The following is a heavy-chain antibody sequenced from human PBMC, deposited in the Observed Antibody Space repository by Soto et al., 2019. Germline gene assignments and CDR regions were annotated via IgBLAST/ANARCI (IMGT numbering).Heavy chain of an antibody. V-gene: IGHV3-30-3*01. CDR1: GFTFSSYA. CDR3: ARDSSSWNYLV. CDR2: ISYDGSNK. Sequence: PGGSLRLSCAASGFTFSSYAMHWVRQAPGKGLEWVAVISYDGSNKYYADSVKGRFTISRDNSKNTLYLQMNSLRAEDTAVYYCARDSSSWNYLVWGQGTLVTVSS. J-gene: IGHJ4*02. D-gene: IGHD1-7*01.